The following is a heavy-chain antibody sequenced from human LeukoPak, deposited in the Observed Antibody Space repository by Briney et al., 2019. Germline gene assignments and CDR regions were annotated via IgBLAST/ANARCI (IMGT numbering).Heavy chain of an antibody. V-gene: IGHV1-46*01. J-gene: IGHJ3*02. D-gene: IGHD2-21*02. CDR1: GYTFTRYY. CDR2: INPSRGNT. CDR3: AREAYCGGDCPNDAFDI. Sequence: ASVKVSCKASGYTFTRYYMHWVRQAPGQGLEWMGIINPSRGNTSYAQKFQGRVTMTRDTSTSTVYMELSRLRSEDTAVYSCAREAYCGGDCPNDAFDIWGQGTMVTVSS.